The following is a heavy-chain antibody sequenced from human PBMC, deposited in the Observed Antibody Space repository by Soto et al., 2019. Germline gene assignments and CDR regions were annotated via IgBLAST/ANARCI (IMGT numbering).Heavy chain of an antibody. Sequence: EVQLLESGGGLVQPGGSLRLSCAASGFSFSINAMSWVRQAPGKGLEWVSAIRGSGDSTYYADCVKGRSTISRDKSKHTLLLQRNSLRGEDTAGYYCAGSLRGVLNDFDYWGQGTLVTVSS. CDR3: AGSLRGVLNDFDY. CDR2: IRGSGDST. V-gene: IGHV3-23*01. D-gene: IGHD3-10*01. J-gene: IGHJ4*02. CDR1: GFSFSINA.